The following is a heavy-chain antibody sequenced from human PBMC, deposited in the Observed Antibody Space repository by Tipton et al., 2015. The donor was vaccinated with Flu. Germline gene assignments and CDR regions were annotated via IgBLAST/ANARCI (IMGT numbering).Heavy chain of an antibody. CDR2: IYTSGST. CDR1: GGSISSYY. CDR3: ARDYVVVPAASRDYYYYGMDV. J-gene: IGHJ6*02. Sequence: TLSLTCTVSGGSISSYYWSWIRQPAGKGLEWIGRIYTSGSTNYNPSLKSRVTMSVDTSKNQFSLKLSSVTAADTAVYYCARDYVVVPAASRDYYYYGMDVWGQGTTVTVSS. V-gene: IGHV4-4*07. D-gene: IGHD2-2*01.